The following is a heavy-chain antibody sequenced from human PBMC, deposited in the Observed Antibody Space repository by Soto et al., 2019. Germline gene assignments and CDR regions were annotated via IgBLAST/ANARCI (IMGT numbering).Heavy chain of an antibody. J-gene: IGHJ5*02. Sequence: QVQLQESGPGLVKPSGTLSLTCAVSSGSISSSNWWSWVRQPPGKGLEWIGEIYHSGSTNYNPSLKSRVTISVDKSKNQFSLKLSSVTAADTAVYYCARRVITFGGGPPYWFDPWGQGTLVTVSS. CDR3: ARRVITFGGGPPYWFDP. V-gene: IGHV4-4*02. D-gene: IGHD3-16*01. CDR1: SGSISSSNW. CDR2: IYHSGST.